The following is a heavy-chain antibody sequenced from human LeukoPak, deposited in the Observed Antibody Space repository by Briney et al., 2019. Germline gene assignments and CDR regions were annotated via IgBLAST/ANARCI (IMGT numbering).Heavy chain of an antibody. J-gene: IGHJ4*02. V-gene: IGHV3-48*03. CDR3: ARAPRDYSNPIDY. CDR1: GFTFSSYE. Sequence: GSLRLSCAASGFTFSSYEMNWVRQAPGKGLEWVSYISSSGSTIYYADSVKGRFTISRDNAKNSLYLQMNSLRAEDTAVYYCARAPRDYSNPIDYWGQGTLVTVSS. D-gene: IGHD4-11*01. CDR2: ISSSGSTI.